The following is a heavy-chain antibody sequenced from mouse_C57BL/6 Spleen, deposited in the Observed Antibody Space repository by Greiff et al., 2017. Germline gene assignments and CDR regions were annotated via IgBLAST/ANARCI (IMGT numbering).Heavy chain of an antibody. CDR3: ARIYYDYGEDAMDY. CDR1: GYTFTDYN. Sequence: EVQLQQSGPELVKPGASVKIPCKASGYTFTDYNMDWVKQSHGKSLEWIGDINPNNGGTIYNQKFKGKATLTVDKSSSTAYMELRSLTSEDTAVYYCARIYYDYGEDAMDYWGQGTSVTVSS. V-gene: IGHV1-18*01. J-gene: IGHJ4*01. D-gene: IGHD2-4*01. CDR2: INPNNGGT.